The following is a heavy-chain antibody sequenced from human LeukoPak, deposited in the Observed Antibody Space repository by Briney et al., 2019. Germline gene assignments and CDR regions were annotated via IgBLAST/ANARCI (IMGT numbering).Heavy chain of an antibody. CDR1: GCTFTGYY. CDR2: INPNSGGT. J-gene: IGHJ4*02. V-gene: IGHV1-2*06. CDR3: ARGRRVPQQLVGDY. D-gene: IGHD6-13*01. Sequence: ASVKVSCTATGCTFTGYYMHWVRQAPGQGLEWMGRINPNSGGTNYAQKFQGRVTMARDTSISTAYMELSRLRSDDTAVYYCARGRRVPQQLVGDYWGQGTLVTVSS.